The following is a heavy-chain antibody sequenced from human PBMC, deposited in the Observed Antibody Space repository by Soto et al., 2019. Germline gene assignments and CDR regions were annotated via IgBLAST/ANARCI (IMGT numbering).Heavy chain of an antibody. J-gene: IGHJ3*02. CDR3: ARARITMIVVVITTFGAFDI. CDR2: IIPIFGIA. Sequence: ASVKVSCKASGGTFSSYAISWVRQAPGQGLEWMGGIIPIFGIANYAQKFQGRVTITADKSTSTAYMELSSLRSEDTAVYYCARARITMIVVVITTFGAFDIWGQGTMVTVSS. V-gene: IGHV1-69*10. D-gene: IGHD3-22*01. CDR1: GGTFSSYA.